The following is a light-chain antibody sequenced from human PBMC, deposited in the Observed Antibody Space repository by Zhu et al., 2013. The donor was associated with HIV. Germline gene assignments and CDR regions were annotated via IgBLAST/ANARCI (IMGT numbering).Light chain of an antibody. V-gene: IGLV1-40*01. CDR3: QSYDSSLSGWV. CDR1: SSNIGAGYA. Sequence: QSVLTQPPSVSGAPGQRVTISCTGSSSNIGAGYAVHWYQQFLGTAPKLLIYITTNWPSGVPDRFSGSRSGTSASLVIAGLQAEDEANYYCQSYDSSLSGWVFGGGTKVTAL. J-gene: IGLJ3*02. CDR2: ITT.